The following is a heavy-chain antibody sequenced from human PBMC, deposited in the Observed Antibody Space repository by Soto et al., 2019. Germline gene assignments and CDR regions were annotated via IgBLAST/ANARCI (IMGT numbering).Heavy chain of an antibody. CDR2: IIPIFGTA. J-gene: IGHJ4*02. Sequence: QVQLVQSGAEVKKPGSSVKVSCKASGGTFSSYAISWVRQAPGQGLEWMGGIIPIFGTANYAQNFQGRVTITADEATSTAYMELSSLRSEDTAVYYCAESTTVTTLDSFDYWGQGTLVTVSS. CDR1: GGTFSSYA. V-gene: IGHV1-69*01. CDR3: AESTTVTTLDSFDY. D-gene: IGHD4-4*01.